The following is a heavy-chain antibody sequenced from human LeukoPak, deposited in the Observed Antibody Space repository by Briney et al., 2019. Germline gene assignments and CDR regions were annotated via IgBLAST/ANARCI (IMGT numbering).Heavy chain of an antibody. CDR3: ARAASGYSSGGYFDL. J-gene: IGHJ2*01. D-gene: IGHD6-19*01. CDR1: GFTFNHFA. V-gene: IGHV3-30-3*01. CDR2: ISYDGNNK. Sequence: GGSLRLSCAASGFTFNHFAMHWVRQAPGKGLEWVAVISYDGNNKYHADSVKGRLTISRDNSKNTLYLQMNSLRAEDTAVYYCARAASGYSSGGYFDLWGRGTLVTVSS.